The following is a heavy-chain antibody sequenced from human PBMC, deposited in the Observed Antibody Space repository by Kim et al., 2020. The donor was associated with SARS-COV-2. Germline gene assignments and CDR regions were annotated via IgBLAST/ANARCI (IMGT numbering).Heavy chain of an antibody. D-gene: IGHD3-10*01. CDR3: ARDKFGNIRRTDFGMDV. V-gene: IGHV1-3*01. Sequence: ASVKVSCKASGFILSDYAIHWVRQAPGQRPEWMGWINGGNGNTKYSENFQGRITITRDTFASTAYMDLTNLRSEDTAVYFCARDKFGNIRRTDFGMDVWGQGTSVIVSS. CDR1: GFILSDYA. J-gene: IGHJ6*02. CDR2: INGGNGNT.